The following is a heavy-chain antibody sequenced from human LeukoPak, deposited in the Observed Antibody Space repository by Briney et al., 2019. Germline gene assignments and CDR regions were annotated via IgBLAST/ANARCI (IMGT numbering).Heavy chain of an antibody. Sequence: SVKVSCKASGGTFSSYAISWVRQAPGRGLEWMGGIIPIFGTANYAQKFQGRVTITADESTSTAYMELSSLRSEDTAVYYCARAGYCGGDCYFGYWGQGTLVTVSS. J-gene: IGHJ4*02. D-gene: IGHD2-21*02. V-gene: IGHV1-69*13. CDR2: IIPIFGTA. CDR1: GGTFSSYA. CDR3: ARAGYCGGDCYFGY.